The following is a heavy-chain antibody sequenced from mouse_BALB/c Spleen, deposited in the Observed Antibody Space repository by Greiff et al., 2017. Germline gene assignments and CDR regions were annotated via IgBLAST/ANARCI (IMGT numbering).Heavy chain of an antibody. V-gene: IGHV3-5*02. CDR3: ARGPLYGNYAMDY. Sequence: EVQLQESGPGLVKPSQTVSLTCTVTGISITTGNYRWSWIRQFPGNKLEWIGYIYYSGTITYNPSLTSRTTITRDTSKNQFFLEMNSLTAEDTATYYCARGPLYGNYAMDYWGQGTSVTVSS. CDR1: GISITTGNYR. D-gene: IGHD2-1*01. CDR2: IYYSGTI. J-gene: IGHJ4*01.